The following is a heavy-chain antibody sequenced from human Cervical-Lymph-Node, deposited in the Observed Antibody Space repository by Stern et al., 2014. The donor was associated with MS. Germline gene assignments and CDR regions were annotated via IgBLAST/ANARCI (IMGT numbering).Heavy chain of an antibody. V-gene: IGHV2-70*01. Sequence: QVTLKESAPALVKPTQTLTLTCTFSGFSLSTSGMRVIWIRQPPGKALEGLALIDWDDDKYYSTALKTRLTISKDTSKNQVVLTMTNMDPVDTATYYCARIQLGAVADHGMDVWGQGTTVTVSS. J-gene: IGHJ6*02. CDR2: IDWDDDK. CDR1: GFSLSTSGMR. CDR3: ARIQLGAVADHGMDV. D-gene: IGHD6-19*01.